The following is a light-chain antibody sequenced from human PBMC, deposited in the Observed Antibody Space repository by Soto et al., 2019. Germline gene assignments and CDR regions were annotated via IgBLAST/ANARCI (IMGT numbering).Light chain of an antibody. V-gene: IGKV3-15*01. CDR2: GAS. CDR3: QQYNNWPLS. J-gene: IGKJ4*01. Sequence: EIVLTQSPATLSLSPGERATLSCRASLNVNSYLAWYQQKPGQPPTLLMYGASTRAIGIPARFSDSGSGTEFTLTISSLQSEDFGTYYCQQYNNWPLSFGGGTKVDIK. CDR1: LNVNSY.